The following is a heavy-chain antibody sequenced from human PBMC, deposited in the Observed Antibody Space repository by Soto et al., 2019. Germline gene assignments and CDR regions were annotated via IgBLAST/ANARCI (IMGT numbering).Heavy chain of an antibody. D-gene: IGHD3-3*01. CDR2: IYYSGSP. CDR3: ARWGSDDFWSGYLKNWFDP. CDR1: GGSISSRSYY. Sequence: PSETLSLTCIVSGGSISSRSYYWGWIRQPPGKGLEWIGSIYYSGSPYYNPSLESRVTISVDTSKNQFSLKLSSVTAADTAVYYCARWGSDDFWSGYLKNWFDPWGQGTLVTVSS. J-gene: IGHJ5*02. V-gene: IGHV4-39*01.